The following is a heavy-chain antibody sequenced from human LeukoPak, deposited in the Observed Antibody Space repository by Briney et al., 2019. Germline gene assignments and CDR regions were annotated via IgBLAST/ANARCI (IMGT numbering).Heavy chain of an antibody. Sequence: PGGSLRLSCAASGFTFSGSAMHWVRQASGKGLEWVGRIRSKANSYATAYAASVKGRFTISRDNAKNILYLQINSLRSEDTAVYYCARYSSSSGGAAYYLDYWGHGTLVTVSS. CDR3: ARYSSSSGGAAYYLDY. J-gene: IGHJ4*01. CDR2: IRSKANSYAT. D-gene: IGHD6-6*01. CDR1: GFTFSGSA. V-gene: IGHV3-73*01.